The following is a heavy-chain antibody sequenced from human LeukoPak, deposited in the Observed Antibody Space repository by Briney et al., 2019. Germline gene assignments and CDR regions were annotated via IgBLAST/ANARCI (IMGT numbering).Heavy chain of an antibody. V-gene: IGHV3-30*02. CDR2: IRYDGSNK. CDR3: AKRGHDYGDHIDY. J-gene: IGHJ4*02. D-gene: IGHD4-17*01. CDR1: GFTFSSYG. Sequence: GGSLRLSCAASGFTFSSYGMHWVRQAPGKGLEWVAFIRYDGSNKYYADSVKGRFTISRDNSKNTLNLQMNSLRAEDTAVYYCAKRGHDYGDHIDYWGQGTLVTVSS.